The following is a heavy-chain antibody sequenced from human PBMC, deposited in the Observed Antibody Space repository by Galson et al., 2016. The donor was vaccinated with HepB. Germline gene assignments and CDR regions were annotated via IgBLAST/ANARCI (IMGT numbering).Heavy chain of an antibody. V-gene: IGHV3-33*06. CDR2: IWTDGSNK. Sequence: QAPGKGLEWVAGIWTDGSNKYYGDSVKGRFTISRDNSKNTLYLQMNSLRAEDTAVYYCAKSKGGVWSYYFDYWGQGTLVTVSS. CDR3: AKSKGGVWSYYFDY. J-gene: IGHJ4*02. D-gene: IGHD6-19*01.